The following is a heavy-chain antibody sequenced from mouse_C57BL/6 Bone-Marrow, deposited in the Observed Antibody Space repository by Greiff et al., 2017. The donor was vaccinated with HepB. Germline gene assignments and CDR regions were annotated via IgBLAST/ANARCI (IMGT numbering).Heavy chain of an antibody. V-gene: IGHV3-6*01. CDR3: ARREAYDGYSYYFDY. Sequence: DVKLQESGPGLVKPSQSLSLTCSVTGYSITSGYYWNWIRQFPGNKLEWMGYISYDGSNNYNPSLKNRISITRDTSKNQFFLKLNSVTTEDTATYYCARREAYDGYSYYFDYWGQGTTLTVSS. CDR1: GYSITSGYY. J-gene: IGHJ2*01. CDR2: ISYDGSN. D-gene: IGHD2-3*01.